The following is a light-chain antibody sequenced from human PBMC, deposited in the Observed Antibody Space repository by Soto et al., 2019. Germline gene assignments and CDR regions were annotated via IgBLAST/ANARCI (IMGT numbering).Light chain of an antibody. Sequence: EIVLTQSPATLSLSPGERATLSCRASQSVSSYLAWYHQKPGQAARLLIYDASHRATAIPARFSGSGSGTDFTITIISRQPEDFAGYYCQQRSNRPPLTFGQGTKVEIK. J-gene: IGKJ1*01. V-gene: IGKV3-11*01. CDR3: QQRSNRPPLT. CDR2: DAS. CDR1: QSVSSY.